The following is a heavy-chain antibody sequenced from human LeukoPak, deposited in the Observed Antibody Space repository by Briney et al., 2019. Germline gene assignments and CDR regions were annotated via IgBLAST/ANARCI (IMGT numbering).Heavy chain of an antibody. CDR2: IYYSGST. D-gene: IGHD2-2*01. CDR3: ARRGCSSTSCYLDWFDP. CDR1: GGSISSYY. J-gene: IGHJ5*02. V-gene: IGHV4-59*08. Sequence: SETLSLTCTVSGGSISSYYWSWIRQPPGKGLEWIGYIYYSGSTNYNPSLKSRVTISVDTSKNQFSLKLSSVTAADTAVYYCARRGCSSTSCYLDWFDPWGQGTLVTVSS.